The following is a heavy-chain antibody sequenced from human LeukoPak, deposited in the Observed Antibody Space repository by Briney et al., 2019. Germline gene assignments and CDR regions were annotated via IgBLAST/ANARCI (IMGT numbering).Heavy chain of an antibody. D-gene: IGHD6-19*01. V-gene: IGHV3-53*01. CDR2: IYSGGST. CDR3: AAYSSGWQGDAFDI. Sequence: GGSLRLSCAASGFTVSSNYMSWVRQAPGKGLECVSVIYSGGSTYYADSVKGRFTISRDNSKNTLYLQMNSLRAEDTAVYYCAAYSSGWQGDAFDIWAKGQWSPSLQ. CDR1: GFTVSSNY. J-gene: IGHJ3*02.